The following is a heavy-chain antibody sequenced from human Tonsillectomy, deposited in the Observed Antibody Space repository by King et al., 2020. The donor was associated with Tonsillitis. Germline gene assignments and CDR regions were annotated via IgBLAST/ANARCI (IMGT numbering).Heavy chain of an antibody. J-gene: IGHJ3*02. CDR1: GFTFGDYA. Sequence: VQLVESGGGLVKPGRSLRLSCTASGFTFGDYAMSWFRQAPGKGLEWVGVIRSKANGGTTEKAASVKGRFTISRDDSKSIAYLQMKSLKTEDTAVYYCTRDTSYSSGWYMGIDAFDIWGQGTMVTVSS. V-gene: IGHV3-49*05. D-gene: IGHD6-19*01. CDR3: TRDTSYSSGWYMGIDAFDI. CDR2: IRSKANGGTT.